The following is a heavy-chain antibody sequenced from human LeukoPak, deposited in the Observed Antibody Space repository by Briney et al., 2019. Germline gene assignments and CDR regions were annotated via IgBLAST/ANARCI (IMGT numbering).Heavy chain of an antibody. CDR2: INPNSGGT. CDR3: ASGRTDIVVVPATLRNYHFDY. Sequence: GASVKVSCKASGYTFTGYYMHWVRQAPGQGLEWMGWINPNSGGTNYAQKFQGRVTMTRDTSISTAYMELSRLRSDDTAVYYCASGRTDIVVVPATLRNYHFDYWGQGTLVTVSS. V-gene: IGHV1-2*02. CDR1: GYTFTGYY. J-gene: IGHJ4*02. D-gene: IGHD2-2*01.